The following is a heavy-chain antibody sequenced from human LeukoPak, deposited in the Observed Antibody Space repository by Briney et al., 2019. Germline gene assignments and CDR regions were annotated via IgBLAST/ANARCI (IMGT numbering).Heavy chain of an antibody. V-gene: IGHV3-21*01. J-gene: IGHJ4*02. Sequence: PGRSLRLSCAASGFTFSSYSMNWVRQAPGKGLEWVSYISSSSNYINYADSVKGRFTISRDNAKNSLYLQMNSLGAEDTAVYYCARDESLVRGAAFDYWGQGTLVTVSS. CDR1: GFTFSSYS. CDR2: ISSSSNYI. D-gene: IGHD3-10*01. CDR3: ARDESLVRGAAFDY.